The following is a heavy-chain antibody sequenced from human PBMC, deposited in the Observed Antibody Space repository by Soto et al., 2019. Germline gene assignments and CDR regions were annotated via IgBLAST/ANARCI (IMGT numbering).Heavy chain of an antibody. D-gene: IGHD1-20*01. V-gene: IGHV1-69*01. CDR3: AREHNWNRDYCYYGMDV. Sequence: QVQLVQSGAEVKKPGSSVKVSCKASGGTFSSYAISWVRQAPGQGLEWMGGIIPIFGTANYAQKFQGRVTITADESTSTAYMELSSLRSEDTAVYYCAREHNWNRDYCYYGMDVWGQGTTVTVSS. CDR1: GGTFSSYA. J-gene: IGHJ6*02. CDR2: IIPIFGTA.